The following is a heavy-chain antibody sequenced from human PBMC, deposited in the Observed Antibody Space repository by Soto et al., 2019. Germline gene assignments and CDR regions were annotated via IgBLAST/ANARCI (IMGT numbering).Heavy chain of an antibody. CDR1: DFIFSNLW. CDR2: ITTKTDGGTT. D-gene: IGHD2-15*01. J-gene: IGHJ4*02. CDR3: ATGEGQYCKY. Sequence: EVQLVESGGGLVKPGESLKLSCAVSDFIFSNLWINWVRQTPGKGLEWVGHITTKTDGGTTNYAAPVKGRFTISRDESENTVDLLMNSLKIEDTALYYCATGEGQYCKYWGQGTLVTVSS. V-gene: IGHV3-15*07.